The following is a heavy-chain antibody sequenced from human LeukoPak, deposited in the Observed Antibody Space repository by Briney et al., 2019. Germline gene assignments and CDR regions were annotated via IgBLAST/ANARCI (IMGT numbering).Heavy chain of an antibody. CDR1: GFTVSSNY. V-gene: IGHV3-53*01. Sequence: GGSLRLSCAASGFTVSSNYMSWVRQAPGKGLEWVSVIYSGGSTYYADSVKGRFTISRDKSKNTLYLQMNSLRAEDTAVYYCARDRGDHRGGGFDYWGQGTLVTVSS. D-gene: IGHD2-21*02. J-gene: IGHJ4*02. CDR3: ARDRGDHRGGGFDY. CDR2: IYSGGST.